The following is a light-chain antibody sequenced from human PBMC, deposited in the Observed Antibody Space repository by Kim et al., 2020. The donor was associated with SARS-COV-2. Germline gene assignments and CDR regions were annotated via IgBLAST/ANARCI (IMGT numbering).Light chain of an antibody. J-gene: IGKJ4*01. Sequence: ASVGDRVTITCRASQGICNYLAWYQQKPGKVPKLLIYAASPLQSGVPSRFSGSGSGTDFTLTISSLQPEDVATYYCQKYNSAPLTFGGGTKVDIK. CDR2: AAS. CDR1: QGICNY. CDR3: QKYNSAPLT. V-gene: IGKV1-27*01.